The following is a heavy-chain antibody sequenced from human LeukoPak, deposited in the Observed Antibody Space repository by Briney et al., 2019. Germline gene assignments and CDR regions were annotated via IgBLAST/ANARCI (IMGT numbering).Heavy chain of an antibody. J-gene: IGHJ4*02. CDR2: INPNSGAT. CDR3: ARGSSNTNGKFPNDY. CDR1: GYTFTGYY. V-gene: IGHV1-2*02. D-gene: IGHD2-2*01. Sequence: ASVKVSCKASGYTFTGYYMHWVRQAPGQGLEWMGWINPNSGATSFAQKFHGRVTMTRDTSISTACMELSTLRSDDTAVYYCARGSSNTNGKFPNDYWGQGTLVTVSS.